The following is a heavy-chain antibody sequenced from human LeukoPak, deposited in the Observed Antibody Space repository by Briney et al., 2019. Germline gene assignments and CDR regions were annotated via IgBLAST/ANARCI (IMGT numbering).Heavy chain of an antibody. V-gene: IGHV3-7*01. CDR1: GFTFSSYW. CDR3: ARDVGISRGWYVPGDY. CDR2: IKQDGSEK. D-gene: IGHD6-19*01. Sequence: QPGGSLRLSCAASGFTFSSYWMSWVRQAPGKGLEWVANIKQDGSEKYYVDSVKGRFTISRDNAKNSLYLQMNSLRAEDTAVYYCARDVGISRGWYVPGDYWGQGTLVIVSS. J-gene: IGHJ4*02.